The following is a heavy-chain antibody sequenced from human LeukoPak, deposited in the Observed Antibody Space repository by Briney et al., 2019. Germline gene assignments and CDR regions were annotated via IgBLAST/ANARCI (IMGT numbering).Heavy chain of an antibody. CDR3: AKAILDYDAFDI. CDR2: ISDGGSRT. D-gene: IGHD4-11*01. Sequence: GGSLRLSCAASGFTFSSYSMSWVRQAPGKGLEWVSAISDGGSRTYYADSVKGRFTISRDNSKNTLYLQMNSLRAEDTAVYYCAKAILDYDAFDIWGQGTMVTVSS. V-gene: IGHV3-23*01. J-gene: IGHJ3*02. CDR1: GFTFSSYS.